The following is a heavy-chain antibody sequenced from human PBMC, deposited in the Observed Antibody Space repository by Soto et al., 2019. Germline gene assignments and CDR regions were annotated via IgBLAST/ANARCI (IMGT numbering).Heavy chain of an antibody. CDR2: IYYSGST. CDR3: AREGGRYDIVLVPAAQSTDNNWFDP. Sequence: PSETLSLTCNVSGGSMSSGGYYWSWFRQHPGKGLEWIGYIYYSGSTYYNPSLKSRVTISVDTSKNQFSLKLSSVTAADTAVYYCAREGGRYDIVLVPAAQSTDNNWFDPWGQGTLVTVSS. CDR1: GGSMSSGGYY. J-gene: IGHJ5*02. V-gene: IGHV4-31*03. D-gene: IGHD2-2*01.